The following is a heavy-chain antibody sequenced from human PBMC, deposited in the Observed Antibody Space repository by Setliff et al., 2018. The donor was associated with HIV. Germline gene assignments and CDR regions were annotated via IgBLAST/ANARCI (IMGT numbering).Heavy chain of an antibody. CDR1: GFTFSNYA. D-gene: IGHD5-12*01. V-gene: IGHV3-11*04. Sequence: PGGSLRLSCAASGFTFSNYAMSWVRQAPGEGLEWVSAILSTGGSPIYYADSVKGRFTISRDNAKNSLYLQMHSLRAEDTAVYYCARGSGYDKGAYHYYYGMDVWGQGTTVTVSS. CDR3: ARGSGYDKGAYHYYYGMDV. J-gene: IGHJ6*02. CDR2: ILSTGGSPI.